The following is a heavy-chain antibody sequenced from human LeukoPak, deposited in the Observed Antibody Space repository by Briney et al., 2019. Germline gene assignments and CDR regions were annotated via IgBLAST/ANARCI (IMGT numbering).Heavy chain of an antibody. Sequence: SVKVSCKASGGTFSSYAISWVRQAPGQGLEWMGRIIPILGIANYAQKFQGRVTITADKSTSTAYMELSSMRSEDTAVYYCARDLIAVAEGFDYWGQGTLVTVSS. J-gene: IGHJ4*02. V-gene: IGHV1-69*04. CDR3: ARDLIAVAEGFDY. D-gene: IGHD6-19*01. CDR2: IIPILGIA. CDR1: GGTFSSYA.